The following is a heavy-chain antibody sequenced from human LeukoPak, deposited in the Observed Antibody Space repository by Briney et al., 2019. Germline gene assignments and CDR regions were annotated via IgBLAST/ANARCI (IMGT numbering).Heavy chain of an antibody. CDR1: GGTFSSFA. CDR2: IIPIFGTA. V-gene: IGHV1-69*05. CDR3: ARDQEGFDY. Sequence: SVKVSCKASGGTFSSFAIGWVRQAPGQGLEWMGGIIPIFGTANYAQKFQGRVTVTRDTSTSTVHMELSGLRSEDTAVYYCARDQEGFDYWGQGTLVTVSS. J-gene: IGHJ4*02.